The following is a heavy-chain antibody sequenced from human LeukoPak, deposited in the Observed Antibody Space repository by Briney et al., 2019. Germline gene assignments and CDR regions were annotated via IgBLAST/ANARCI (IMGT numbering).Heavy chain of an antibody. J-gene: IGHJ1*01. CDR3: ARDSPSGDSSGYHPEYFQH. CDR1: GGSISSGDYY. CDR2: IYYSGST. Sequence: PSQTLSLTCTVSGGSISSGDYYWSWIRQPPGKGLEWIGYIYYSGSTYYNPSLKSRVTISVDTSKNQFSLKLSSVTAADTAVYYCARDSPSGDSSGYHPEYFQHWGQGTLVTVSS. D-gene: IGHD3-22*01. V-gene: IGHV4-30-4*01.